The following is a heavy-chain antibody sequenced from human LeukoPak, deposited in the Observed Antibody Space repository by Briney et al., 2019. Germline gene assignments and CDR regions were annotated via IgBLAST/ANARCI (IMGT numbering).Heavy chain of an antibody. D-gene: IGHD3-16*01. J-gene: IGHJ4*02. V-gene: IGHV3-48*01. CDR1: GFTFSSSS. Sequence: TGGSLRLSCVASGFTFSSSSLNWVRQAPGKGLEWLSDISSNGGTIYYADSVKGRFTISRDNVNNSLHLEMNSLRAEDTAVYYCARLIITSDDGYWGQGTLVTVSS. CDR2: ISSNGGTI. CDR3: ARLIITSDDGY.